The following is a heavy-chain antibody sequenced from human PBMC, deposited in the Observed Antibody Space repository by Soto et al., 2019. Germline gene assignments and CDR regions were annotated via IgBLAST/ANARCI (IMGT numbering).Heavy chain of an antibody. CDR1: GYTVTSYG. J-gene: IGHJ6*02. D-gene: IGHD7-27*01. V-gene: IGHV1-18*01. Sequence: SVKVSCKASGYTVTSYGISWVRQAPGQGLEWMGWISAYNGNTNYAQKLQGRVTMTTDTSTNTAYMELRSLRSDDTAVYYCARVWGSSYYYGMDVWGQGTTVTVSS. CDR3: ARVWGSSYYYGMDV. CDR2: ISAYNGNT.